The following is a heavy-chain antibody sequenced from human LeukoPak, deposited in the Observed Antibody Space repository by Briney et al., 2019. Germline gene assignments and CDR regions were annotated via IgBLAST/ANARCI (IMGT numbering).Heavy chain of an antibody. CDR2: IRYDGSNK. CDR1: GFTFSSYG. J-gene: IGHJ4*02. V-gene: IGHV3-30*02. Sequence: GGSLRLSCAASGFTFSSYGMHWVRQAPGKGLEWVAFIRYDGSNKYYADSVKGRFTISRDNSKNTLYLQMDSLRAEDTAVYYCAKDYYYGSGSYYAPDRYYFDYWGQGTLVTVSS. CDR3: AKDYYYGSGSYYAPDRYYFDY. D-gene: IGHD3-10*01.